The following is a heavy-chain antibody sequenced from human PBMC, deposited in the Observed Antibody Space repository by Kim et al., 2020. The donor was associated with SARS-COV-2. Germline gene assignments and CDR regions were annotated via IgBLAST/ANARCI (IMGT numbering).Heavy chain of an antibody. D-gene: IGHD2-15*01. Sequence: ASVKVSCKASGYTFTSYDINWVRQATGQGLEWMGWMNPNSGNTGYAQKFQGRVTMTRNTSISTAYMELSSLRSEDTAVYYCARGDGCSGGSCYSIFYYYYYDMDVWGKGTTVTVSS. CDR2: MNPNSGNT. J-gene: IGHJ6*03. V-gene: IGHV1-8*01. CDR1: GYTFTSYD. CDR3: ARGDGCSGGSCYSIFYYYYYDMDV.